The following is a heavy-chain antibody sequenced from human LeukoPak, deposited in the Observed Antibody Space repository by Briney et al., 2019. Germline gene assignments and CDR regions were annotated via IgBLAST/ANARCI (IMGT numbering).Heavy chain of an antibody. J-gene: IGHJ6*03. CDR3: ARDRSAPYSSSWYGRLYYYYYMDV. D-gene: IGHD6-13*01. CDR1: GYTFTSYG. Sequence: ASVKVSCKASGYTFTSYGISWVRQAPGQGLEWMGWISAYNGNTNYAQKLQGRVTMTTDTSTSTAYMELRSLRSDDTAVYYCARDRSAPYSSSWYGRLYYYYYMDVWGKGTTVTVSS. CDR2: ISAYNGNT. V-gene: IGHV1-18*01.